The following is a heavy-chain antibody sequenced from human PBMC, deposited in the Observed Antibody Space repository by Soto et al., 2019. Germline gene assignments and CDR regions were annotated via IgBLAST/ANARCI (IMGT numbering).Heavy chain of an antibody. D-gene: IGHD5-12*01. CDR3: GRGRSGQIVVFY. V-gene: IGHV1-2*02. J-gene: IGHJ4*02. Sequence: ASVKVSCKASGYTFTGHYIRWVRQAPEQGPEWMGEIGPESGATRYAEKFQGRVTMTLDTSITTVYMELKNLSPDDTAVYYCGRGRSGQIVVFYWGQGTQVTVYS. CDR1: GYTFTGHY. CDR2: IGPESGAT.